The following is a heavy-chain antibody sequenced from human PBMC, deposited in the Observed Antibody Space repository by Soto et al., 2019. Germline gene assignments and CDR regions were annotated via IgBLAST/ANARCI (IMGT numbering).Heavy chain of an antibody. CDR2: IHYSGNT. CDR1: GTSISSSY. D-gene: IGHD3-10*01. Sequence: ESLSLTCPLTGTSISSSYWSWIRQPPGKGLEWIANIHYSGNTNYNPSLASRVNLSVDTSKNQFSLKMTSVTAADRAMYFCEIYYSDDIDYWARGNLVP. J-gene: IGHJ4*02. V-gene: IGHV4-59*01. CDR3: EIYYSDDIDY.